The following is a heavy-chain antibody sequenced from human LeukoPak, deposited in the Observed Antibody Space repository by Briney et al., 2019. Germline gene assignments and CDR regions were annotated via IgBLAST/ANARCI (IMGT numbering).Heavy chain of an antibody. CDR3: AREDPQTTVPEGLDV. J-gene: IGHJ6*02. D-gene: IGHD4-17*01. Sequence: SETLSLTCTVSGGSISNYNWSWLRQPPGKGLEWIGYIYFSGTTNINPSLKSRVTISVDMSKNQFSLKLSSVTAADTAVYYCAREDPQTTVPEGLDVWGQGTTVTVSS. CDR2: IYFSGTT. CDR1: GGSISNYN. V-gene: IGHV4-59*01.